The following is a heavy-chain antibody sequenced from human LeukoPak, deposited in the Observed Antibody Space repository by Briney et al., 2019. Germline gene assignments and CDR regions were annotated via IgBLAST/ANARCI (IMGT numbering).Heavy chain of an antibody. J-gene: IGHJ4*02. CDR2: ISGSGGST. CDR1: GFTFSSYA. D-gene: IGHD4-17*01. V-gene: IGHV3-23*01. Sequence: GGSLRLSCAASGFTFSSYAMSWVRQAPGKGLEWVSAISGSGGSTYYADSVKGRFTISRDNSKNTLYLQMNSLRAEDTAVYYCATVDYGDYVPYYWGQGTLVTVSS. CDR3: ATVDYGDYVPYY.